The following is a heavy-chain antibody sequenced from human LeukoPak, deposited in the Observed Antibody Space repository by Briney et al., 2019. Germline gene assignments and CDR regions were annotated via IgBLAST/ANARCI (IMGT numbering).Heavy chain of an antibody. CDR3: ARGYCSGGSCRWASAFDI. D-gene: IGHD2-15*01. V-gene: IGHV3-21*01. J-gene: IGHJ3*02. Sequence: PGGSLRLSCAASGFTFSSYSMNWVRQAPGKGLEWVSSISSSSSYIYYADSVKGRFTISRDNAKNSLYLQMNSLRAEDTAVCYCARGYCSGGSCRWASAFDIWGQGTMVTVSS. CDR2: ISSSSSYI. CDR1: GFTFSSYS.